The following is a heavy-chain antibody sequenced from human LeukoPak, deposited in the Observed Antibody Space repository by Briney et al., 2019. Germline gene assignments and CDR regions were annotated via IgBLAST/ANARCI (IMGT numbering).Heavy chain of an antibody. CDR1: GFTFSTYS. V-gene: IGHV3-21*04. CDR3: ARYPYGWYENDCYFDY. J-gene: IGHJ4*02. CDR2: ITSSSSYM. Sequence: GGSLLLCCAASGFTFSTYSMKWGRQAPGKGLESVSSITSSSSYMYYADSVKGRFTISRDNAKNSLYLQMNSLTAEDTALYYCARYPYGWYENDCYFDYWGQGTLVTVSS. D-gene: IGHD6-19*01.